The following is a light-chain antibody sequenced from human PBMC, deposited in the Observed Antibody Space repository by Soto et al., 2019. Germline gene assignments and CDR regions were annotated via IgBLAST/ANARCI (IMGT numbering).Light chain of an antibody. J-gene: IGKJ2*01. CDR3: QIYGQSQVT. Sequence: EIVLTQSPATLSLSPGDRATLSCRASQSVSSSYLAWYQQKPGQAPRLLIYGASSRATGLPDGFSGSGSGTHFTLPIRRLEPEDFGVYYCQIYGQSQVTLGQGTRLATK. V-gene: IGKV3-20*01. CDR1: QSVSSSY. CDR2: GAS.